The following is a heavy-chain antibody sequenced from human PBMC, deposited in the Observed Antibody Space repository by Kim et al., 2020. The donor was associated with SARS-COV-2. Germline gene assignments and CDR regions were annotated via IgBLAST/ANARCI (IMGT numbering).Heavy chain of an antibody. V-gene: IGHV3-21*01. D-gene: IGHD1-7*01. J-gene: IGHJ5*02. CDR2: ISSSSSYI. Sequence: LSLTCAASGFTFSSYSMNWVRQAPGKGLEWVSSISSSSSYIYYADSVKGRFTISRDNAKNSLYLQMNSLRAEDTAVYYCAREGSITGTGDWFDPWGQ. CDR1: GFTFSSYS. CDR3: AREGSITGTGDWFDP.